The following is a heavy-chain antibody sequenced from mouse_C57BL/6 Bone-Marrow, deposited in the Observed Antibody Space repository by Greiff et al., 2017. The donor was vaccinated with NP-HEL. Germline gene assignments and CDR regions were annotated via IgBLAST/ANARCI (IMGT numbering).Heavy chain of an antibody. CDR2: INSDGGST. Sequence: EVKLVESGGGLVQPGESLKLSCESNEYEFPSHDMSWVRKTPEKRLELVAAINSDGGSTYYTDTMERRFILSRDKTKKTLYLKMSSLRSEDTALYYGARPMVTTGAWFAYWGQGTLVTVA. CDR3: ARPMVTTGAWFAY. J-gene: IGHJ3*01. CDR1: EYEFPSHD. D-gene: IGHD2-2*01. V-gene: IGHV5-2*01.